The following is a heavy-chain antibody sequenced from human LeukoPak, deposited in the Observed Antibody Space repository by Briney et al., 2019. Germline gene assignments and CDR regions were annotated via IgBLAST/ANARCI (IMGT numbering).Heavy chain of an antibody. V-gene: IGHV3-33*01. J-gene: IGHJ4*02. CDR1: GFTFSSYG. Sequence: GGSLRLSCAASGFTFSSYGMHWVRQAPGKGLEWVAVIWYDGSNKYYADSVKGRFTISRDNSKNTLYLQMNSLRAEDTAVYYCARDLDYYYDSSGYYPHGFDYWGQGTLVTVSS. CDR3: ARDLDYYYDSSGYYPHGFDY. CDR2: IWYDGSNK. D-gene: IGHD3-22*01.